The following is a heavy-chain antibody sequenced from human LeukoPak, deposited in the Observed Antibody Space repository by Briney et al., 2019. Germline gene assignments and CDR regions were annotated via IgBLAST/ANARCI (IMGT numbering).Heavy chain of an antibody. CDR2: ISNGGRNH. Sequence: GRSLRLSCAASGFNFNTFGMHWVRQAPGRGLEWVGVISNGGRNHYYGDSVRGRFTTSRDNSNNTLYLQMDSLRAEDTAFYYCAATGINSAIWLQLGIGEGDDAFDIWGQGTMVTVSS. D-gene: IGHD5-24*01. CDR1: GFNFNTFG. CDR3: AATGINSAIWLQLGIGEGDDAFDI. V-gene: IGHV3-30*03. J-gene: IGHJ3*02.